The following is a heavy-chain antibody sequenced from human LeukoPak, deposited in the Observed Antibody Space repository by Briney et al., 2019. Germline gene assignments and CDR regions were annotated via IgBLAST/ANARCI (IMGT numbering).Heavy chain of an antibody. J-gene: IGHJ4*02. V-gene: IGHV4-34*01. CDR3: ARGGGDYGDYVQRN. CDR2: INHSGST. Sequence: SETLSLTCAVYGGSFSGYYWGWIRQPPGKGLEWIGEINHSGSTNYNPSLKSRVTISVDTSKNQFSLKLSSVTAADTAVYYCARGGGDYGDYVQRNWGQGTLVTVSS. CDR1: GGSFSGYY. D-gene: IGHD4-17*01.